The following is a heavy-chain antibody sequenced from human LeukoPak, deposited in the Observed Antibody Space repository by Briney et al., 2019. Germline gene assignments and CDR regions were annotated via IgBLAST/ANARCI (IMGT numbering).Heavy chain of an antibody. D-gene: IGHD2-2*01. CDR2: VDPEDGET. V-gene: IGHV1-69-2*01. CDR1: GYTFTDYY. J-gene: IGHJ4*02. Sequence: ATVKISCKVSGYTFTDYYMHWVQQAPGKGLEWMGLVDPEDGETIYAEKFQGRVTITADTSTDTAYMELSSLRSEDTAVYYCATDRGYSSTSCYPSKFDYWGQGTLVTVSS. CDR3: ATDRGYSSTSCYPSKFDY.